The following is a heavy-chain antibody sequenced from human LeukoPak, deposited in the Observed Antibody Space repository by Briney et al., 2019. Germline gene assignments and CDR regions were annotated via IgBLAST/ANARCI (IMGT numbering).Heavy chain of an antibody. Sequence: GRSLRLSCAASGFTFSSYGMHWVRQAPGKGLEWVAVISYDGSNKYYADSVKGRFTISRDNSKNTLYLQMNSLRAEDTAVYYCAKDSSRGDLRFDYWAREPWSPSPQ. CDR1: GFTFSSYG. D-gene: IGHD3-10*01. J-gene: IGHJ4*02. V-gene: IGHV3-30*18. CDR3: AKDSSRGDLRFDY. CDR2: ISYDGSNK.